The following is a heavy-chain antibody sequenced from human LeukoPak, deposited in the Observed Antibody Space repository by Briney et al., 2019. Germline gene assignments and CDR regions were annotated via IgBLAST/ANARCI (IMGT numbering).Heavy chain of an antibody. Sequence: GGSLRLSCAASGFTFSSYAMSWVRQAPGKGLEWASGISGSGGGTHYADSVKGRFTISRDNSKNTLDLQMNSLRAEDTAVYYCAKVWIDYFDYWGQEPLFTVPS. CDR1: GFTFSSYA. CDR2: ISGSGGGT. CDR3: AKVWIDYFDY. D-gene: IGHD3-3*01. V-gene: IGHV3-23*01. J-gene: IGHJ4*02.